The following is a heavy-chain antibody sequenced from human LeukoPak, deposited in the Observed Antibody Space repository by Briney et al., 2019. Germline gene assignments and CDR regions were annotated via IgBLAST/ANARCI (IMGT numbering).Heavy chain of an antibody. CDR1: GGSISSYY. J-gene: IGHJ4*02. D-gene: IGHD1-26*01. CDR3: ARDIGDSGSY. CDR2: IYYSGST. V-gene: IGHV4-59*12. Sequence: SETLSLTCTVSGGSISSYYWSWIRQPPGKGLEWIGYIYYSGSTNYNPSLKSRVTISVDTSKNQFSLKLSSVTAADTAVYYCARDIGDSGSYWGQGTLVTVSS.